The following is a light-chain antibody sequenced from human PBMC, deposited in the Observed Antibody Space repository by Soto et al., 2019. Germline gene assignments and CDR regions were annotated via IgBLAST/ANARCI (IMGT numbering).Light chain of an antibody. Sequence: QLVLTQSSSASASLGSSVKLTCILSSGHSTSIIAWHQQQPGKAPRFLMTLDRSGSYNRGSGVPERFSGSSSGADRYLTISILQFEDEGDYYCETWYSKTHEVFGGGTKLTVL. CDR2: LDRSGSY. V-gene: IGLV4-60*02. CDR1: SGHSTSI. J-gene: IGLJ3*02. CDR3: ETWYSKTHEV.